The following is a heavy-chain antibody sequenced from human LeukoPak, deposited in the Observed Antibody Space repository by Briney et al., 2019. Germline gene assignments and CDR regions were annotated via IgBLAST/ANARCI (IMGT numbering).Heavy chain of an antibody. J-gene: IGHJ4*02. Sequence: PSETLSLTCTVSGGSISSGDYYWSWIRQHPGKGLEWIGYIYYSGSTYYNPSLKSRVTMSLDTSKNQFSLKLSSVTAADTAVYYCAREGFCGGDCYLFDHWGQRTLVTVSS. CDR3: AREGFCGGDCYLFDH. V-gene: IGHV4-31*03. D-gene: IGHD2-21*02. CDR1: GGSISSGDYY. CDR2: IYYSGST.